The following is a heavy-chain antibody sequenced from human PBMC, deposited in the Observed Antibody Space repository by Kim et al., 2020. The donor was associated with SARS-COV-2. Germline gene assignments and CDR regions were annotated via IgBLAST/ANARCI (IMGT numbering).Heavy chain of an antibody. CDR3: ARVPYYYDSSGYSFFDI. V-gene: IGHV1-69*13. D-gene: IGHD3-22*01. Sequence: SVKVSCKASGGTFSSYAISWVRQAPGQGLEWMGGIIPIFGTANYAQKFQGRVTITADESTSTAYMELSSLRSEDTAVYYCARVPYYYDSSGYSFFDIWGQGTMVTVSS. CDR1: GGTFSSYA. CDR2: IIPIFGTA. J-gene: IGHJ3*02.